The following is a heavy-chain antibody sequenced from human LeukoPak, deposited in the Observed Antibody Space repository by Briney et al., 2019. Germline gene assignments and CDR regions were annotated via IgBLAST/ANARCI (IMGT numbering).Heavy chain of an antibody. J-gene: IGHJ6*02. Sequence: GGSLRLSCAASGFTFSSYAMHWVRQAPGKGLEWVAVISYDRSNKYYADSVKGRFTISRDNSKNTLYLQMNSLRAEDTAVYYCASLLLLQNSYLIPWYSDYYGMDVWGQGTTVTVCS. CDR3: ASLLLLQNSYLIPWYSDYYGMDV. CDR2: ISYDRSNK. CDR1: GFTFSSYA. V-gene: IGHV3-30-3*01. D-gene: IGHD3-10*01.